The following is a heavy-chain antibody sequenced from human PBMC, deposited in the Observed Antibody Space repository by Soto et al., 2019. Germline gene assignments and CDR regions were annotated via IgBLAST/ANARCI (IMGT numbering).Heavy chain of an antibody. CDR3: ASGGVSAASSLDY. D-gene: IGHD2-2*01. CDR1: GGSISSGGYY. Sequence: QVQLQESGPGLVKPSQTLSLTCTVSGGSISSGGYYWSWIRQHPGKGLEWIGYIYYSGSTYYNPSLKSRVTRSVDTSKNQISLKLSSVTDADTAVYYCASGGVSAASSLDYWGQGTLVTVSS. CDR2: IYYSGST. J-gene: IGHJ4*02. V-gene: IGHV4-31*03.